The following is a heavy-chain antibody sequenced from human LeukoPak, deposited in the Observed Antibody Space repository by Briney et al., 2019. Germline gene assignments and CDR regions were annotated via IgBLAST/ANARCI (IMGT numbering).Heavy chain of an antibody. CDR3: AKDRRRTTVTLFDY. CDR1: GFTFSSYA. V-gene: IGHV3-23*01. Sequence: GESLKISCAASGFTFSSYAMSWVRQAPGKGLEWVSAISGSGGSTYYADSVKGRFTISRDNSKNTLYLQMNSLRAEDTAVYYCAKDRRRTTVTLFDYWGQGTLVTVSS. J-gene: IGHJ4*02. D-gene: IGHD4-17*01. CDR2: ISGSGGST.